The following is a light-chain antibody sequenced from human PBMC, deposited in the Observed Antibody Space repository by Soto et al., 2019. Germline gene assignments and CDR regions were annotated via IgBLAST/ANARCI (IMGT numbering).Light chain of an antibody. CDR1: SSNIKTNT. Sequence: QSVLTQPPSASGTPGQRVTISCSGTSSNIKTNTVNWYQQLPGTAPKLLIYTNNQRPSGVPDRFSGSKSGTSASLAISALQSEDEADYYCGTWDDSLNGWVFGGGTKVTVL. CDR2: TNN. V-gene: IGLV1-44*01. CDR3: GTWDDSLNGWV. J-gene: IGLJ3*02.